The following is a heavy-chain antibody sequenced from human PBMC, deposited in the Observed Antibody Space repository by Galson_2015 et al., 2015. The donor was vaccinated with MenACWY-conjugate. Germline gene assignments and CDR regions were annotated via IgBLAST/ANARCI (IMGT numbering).Heavy chain of an antibody. D-gene: IGHD2-2*01. Sequence: CAISGDSVSSDSAAWNWIRQSPSRGLEWLGRTYYRSKWYYDYALSVKSRLIINPDTSKNQFSLQLNSVTPEDTAVYYCAKVGCSTTSCDKPHDYWGQGTLVTVSS. CDR1: GDSVSSDSAA. CDR2: TYYRSKWYY. J-gene: IGHJ4*02. V-gene: IGHV6-1*01. CDR3: AKVGCSTTSCDKPHDY.